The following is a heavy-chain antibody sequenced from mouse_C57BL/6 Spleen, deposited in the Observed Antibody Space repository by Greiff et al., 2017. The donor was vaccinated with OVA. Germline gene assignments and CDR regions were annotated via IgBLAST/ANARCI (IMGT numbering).Heavy chain of an antibody. CDR3: ARDRYYYGSSYDWYFDV. D-gene: IGHD1-1*01. CDR2: INYDGSST. CDR1: GFTFSDYY. Sequence: EVKLMESEGGLVQPGSSMKLSCTASGFTFSDYYMAWVRQVPEKGLEWVANINYDGSSTYYLDSLKSRFIISRDNAKNILYLQMSSLKSEDTATYDCARDRYYYGSSYDWYFDVWGTGTTVTVSS. J-gene: IGHJ1*03. V-gene: IGHV5-16*01.